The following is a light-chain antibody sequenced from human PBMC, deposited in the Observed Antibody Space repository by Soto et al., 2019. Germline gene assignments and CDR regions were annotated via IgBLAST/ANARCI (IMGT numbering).Light chain of an antibody. J-gene: IGKJ1*01. Sequence: EIVLTESPPTLSLSPGDRATLHCRASQSVSSNYLAWYQQKPGQAPRLLIYGASSRATGIPDRFSGSGSGTDFTLTISRLEPEDFAVYYCQQYGSSVTFGQGTKVHIK. CDR1: QSVSSNY. V-gene: IGKV3-20*01. CDR2: GAS. CDR3: QQYGSSVT.